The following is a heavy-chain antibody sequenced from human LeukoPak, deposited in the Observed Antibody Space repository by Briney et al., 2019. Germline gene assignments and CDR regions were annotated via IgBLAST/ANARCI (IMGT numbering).Heavy chain of an antibody. D-gene: IGHD7-27*01. J-gene: IGHJ3*02. CDR3: ARGLHLGSDI. CDR2: IYSGGSS. CDR1: GFTVSSNY. V-gene: IGHV3-66*02. Sequence: GGSLRLSCAASGFTVSSNYMSWVRQAPGKGLEWVSVIYSGGSSYYADSVKGRFAISRDNSKNTLYLQMNSLGAEDTAMYYCARGLHLGSDIWGQGTMVTVSS.